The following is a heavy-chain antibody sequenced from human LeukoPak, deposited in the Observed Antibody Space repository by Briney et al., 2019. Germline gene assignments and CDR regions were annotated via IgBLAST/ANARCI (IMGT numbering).Heavy chain of an antibody. J-gene: IGHJ3*02. CDR3: ARFPWRDLDAFDI. V-gene: IGHV1-69*05. CDR2: IIPIFGTA. CDR1: GGTFSSYA. D-gene: IGHD1-1*01. Sequence: SVKVSCKASGGTFSSYAISWVRQAPGQGLEWMGGIIPIFGTANYAQKFQGRVAITTDESTSTAYMELSSLRSEDTAVYYCARFPWRDLDAFDIWGQGTMVTVSS.